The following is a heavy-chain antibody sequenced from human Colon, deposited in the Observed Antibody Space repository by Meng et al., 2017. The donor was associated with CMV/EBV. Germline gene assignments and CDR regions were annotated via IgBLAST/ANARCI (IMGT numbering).Heavy chain of an antibody. CDR2: INPNSGGT. CDR3: ATVSSGYYLYFQH. J-gene: IGHJ1*01. CDR1: GYTFTGYY. D-gene: IGHD3-22*01. Sequence: QGQRVQAGAEVNKPGASVKVSCKSSGYTFTGYYMHWVRQAPGQGLEWMGWINPNSGGTNYAQKFQGRVTMTRDTSISTAYMELSRLRSDDTAVYYCATVSSGYYLYFQHWGQGTLVTVSS. V-gene: IGHV1-2*02.